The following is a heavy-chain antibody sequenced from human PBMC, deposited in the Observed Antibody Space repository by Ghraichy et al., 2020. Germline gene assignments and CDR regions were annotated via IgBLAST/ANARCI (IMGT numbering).Heavy chain of an antibody. J-gene: IGHJ3*02. Sequence: GESLNISCKGSGYSFSTSYWIGWVRQMPGKGLEWMGIIYPGDSDTRYSPSFQGQVTISADKSISTAYLQWSSLKASDTAMYYCARLRASSFEIWGQGKMVT. CDR1: GYSFSTSYW. D-gene: IGHD4-17*01. V-gene: IGHV5-51*01. CDR3: ARLRASSFEI. CDR2: IYPGDSDT.